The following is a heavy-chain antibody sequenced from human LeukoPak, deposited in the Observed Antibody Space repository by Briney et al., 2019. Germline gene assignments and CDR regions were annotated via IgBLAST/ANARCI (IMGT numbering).Heavy chain of an antibody. D-gene: IGHD3-22*01. V-gene: IGHV4-30-4*01. CDR2: IFYSGST. J-gene: IGHJ4*01. Sequence: SETLSLTCTVSGGSISSGDYYWSWIRQPPGKGLEWIAYIFYSGSTYYNPSLKSRFTISLDTSKNQFSLKLSSVTAADTAVYYCARRGQAYDSSGYFFDFWGQGTLVTVSS. CDR1: GGSISSGDYY. CDR3: ARRGQAYDSSGYFFDF.